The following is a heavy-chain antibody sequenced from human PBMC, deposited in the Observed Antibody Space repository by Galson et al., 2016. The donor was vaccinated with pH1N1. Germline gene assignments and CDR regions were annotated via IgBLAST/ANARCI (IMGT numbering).Heavy chain of an antibody. J-gene: IGHJ1*01. Sequence: SLRLSCAASGFSLSSYWMSWVRQAPGKGLEWVANINVDGSEKYFVDSVKGRFTISRDNAKNSLYLQMNSLRVEDTAVYFCVNSIPVRPFGDWGQGTLVTVSS. D-gene: IGHD6-6*01. CDR1: GFSLSSYW. V-gene: IGHV3-7*01. CDR3: VNSIPVRPFGD. CDR2: INVDGSEK.